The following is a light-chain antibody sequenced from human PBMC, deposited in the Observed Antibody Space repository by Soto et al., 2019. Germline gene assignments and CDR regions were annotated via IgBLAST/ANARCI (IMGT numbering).Light chain of an antibody. J-gene: IGLJ2*01. V-gene: IGLV6-57*03. CDR3: QSYHSTTVI. Sequence: FMLTQPHSVSESPGKTVTISCTRSSGSIASNYVQWYQQRPGSAPATVIYEDNQGPSGVPDRFSGSIDSSSNSAFLTISGLKTEDEADYYCQSYHSTTVIFGGGTQLTVL. CDR2: EDN. CDR1: SGSIASNY.